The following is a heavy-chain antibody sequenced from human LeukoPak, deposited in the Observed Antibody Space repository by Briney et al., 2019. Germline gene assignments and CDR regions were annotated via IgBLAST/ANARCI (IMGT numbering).Heavy chain of an antibody. CDR3: ARSYIRDWLFFNWFDP. CDR1: GFTFSSYS. CDR2: ISSSSSDI. D-gene: IGHD3/OR15-3a*01. Sequence: PGGSLRLSCAASGFTFSSYSMNWVRQAPGKGLEWVSSISSSSSDIYYADSVKGRFTISRDNAKNSLYLQMNSLRAEDTAVYYCARSYIRDWLFFNWFDPWGQGTLVTVSS. J-gene: IGHJ5*02. V-gene: IGHV3-21*01.